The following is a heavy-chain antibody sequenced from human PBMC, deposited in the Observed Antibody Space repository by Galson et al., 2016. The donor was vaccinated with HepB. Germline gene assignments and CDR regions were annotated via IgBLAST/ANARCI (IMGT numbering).Heavy chain of an antibody. J-gene: IGHJ6*02. CDR1: GGSFSGYS. Sequence: ETLSLTCAVYGGSFSGYSWTWIRQSPGKGLEWIGEINHSGSTNYNSSLKSRVTISVDTSKNQFSLRLTSVTAADTAVYYCARGSSFWSGYDYYGMDVWGQGTTVTVSS. D-gene: IGHD3-3*01. V-gene: IGHV4-34*01. CDR3: ARGSSFWSGYDYYGMDV. CDR2: INHSGST.